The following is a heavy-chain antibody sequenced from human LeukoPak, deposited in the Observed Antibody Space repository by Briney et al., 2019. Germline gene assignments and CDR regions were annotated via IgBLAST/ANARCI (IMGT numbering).Heavy chain of an antibody. CDR3: ARDHKWLDDAFDI. CDR1: GFTFSSYW. Sequence: GGSLRLSCAASGFTFSSYWMSWVRQAPGKGLEWVANIKQDGSEKYYVDSVKGRFTISRDNAKNSLYLQMNSLRAEDTAVYYCARDHKWLDDAFDIWGQGTMVTVSS. J-gene: IGHJ3*02. V-gene: IGHV3-7*01. CDR2: IKQDGSEK. D-gene: IGHD6-19*01.